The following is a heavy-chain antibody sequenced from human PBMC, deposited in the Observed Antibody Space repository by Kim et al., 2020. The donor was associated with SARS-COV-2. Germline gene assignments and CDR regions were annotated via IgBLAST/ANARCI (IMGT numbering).Heavy chain of an antibody. Sequence: ASVKVSCKASGYTFTSYYMHWVRQAPGQGLEWMGIINPSGGSTSYAQKFQGRVTMTRDTSTSTVYMELSSLRSEDTAVYYCARRTYCYDSSGYRGWFDPWGQGTLVTVSS. J-gene: IGHJ5*02. V-gene: IGHV1-46*01. CDR2: INPSGGST. CDR3: ARRTYCYDSSGYRGWFDP. D-gene: IGHD3-22*01. CDR1: GYTFTSYY.